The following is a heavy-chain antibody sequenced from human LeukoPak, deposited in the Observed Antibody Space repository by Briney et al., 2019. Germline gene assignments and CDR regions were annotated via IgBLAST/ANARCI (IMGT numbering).Heavy chain of an antibody. Sequence: SETLSLTRAVYGVSFTAYYWSWVRQPPGKGLGWIGEINHSEGTNYNPSLKSRVTMSLDTSKNQFSLKLSAVTAAYTAACHLALCSRGVGAASDYWGKGTLVTVSS. V-gene: IGHV4-34*01. J-gene: IGHJ4*02. CDR1: GVSFTAYY. D-gene: IGHD2-15*01. CDR2: INHSEGT. CDR3: ALCSRGVGAASDY.